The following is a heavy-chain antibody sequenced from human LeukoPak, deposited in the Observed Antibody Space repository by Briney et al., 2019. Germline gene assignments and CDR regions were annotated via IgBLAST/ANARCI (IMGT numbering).Heavy chain of an antibody. D-gene: IGHD2-2*01. CDR3: ARLGYCGITSCRSIDY. CDR2: IYYSGNT. Sequence: SETLSLTCTVSGGSITSRTYYWGWIRQPPGKGLEWIGSIYYSGNTYYNPSLKSRVTIFVDTSKNQFSLKLSSVTAADTAVYYCARLGYCGITSCRSIDYWGQGILVTVSS. V-gene: IGHV4-39*01. CDR1: GGSITSRTYY. J-gene: IGHJ4*02.